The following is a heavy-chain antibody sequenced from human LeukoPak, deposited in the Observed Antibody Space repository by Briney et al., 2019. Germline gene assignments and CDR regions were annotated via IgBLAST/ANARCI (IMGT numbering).Heavy chain of an antibody. CDR3: ARVDGSGWFFDY. Sequence: SETLSLTCTVSGYSISSGYYWGWIRQPPGKGLEWIGSIYHSGSTNYNPSLKSRVTISVDKSKNQFSLKLSSVTAADTAVYYCARVDGSGWFFDYWGQGTLVTVSS. D-gene: IGHD6-19*01. V-gene: IGHV4-38-2*02. CDR2: IYHSGST. CDR1: GYSISSGYY. J-gene: IGHJ4*02.